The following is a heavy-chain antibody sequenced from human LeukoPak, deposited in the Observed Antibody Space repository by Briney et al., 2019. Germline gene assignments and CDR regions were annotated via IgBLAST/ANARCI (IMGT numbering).Heavy chain of an antibody. CDR2: ISGSGGST. D-gene: IGHD5-18*01. CDR1: GFTFSSYA. CDR3: AKVGYTYGSNYYYYMDV. J-gene: IGHJ6*03. Sequence: GGSLRLSCAASGFTFSSYAMSWVRQAPGKGLEWVSGISGSGGSTYYADSVKGRFTISRDNSKSTLYLQMNSLRAEDTAVYYCAKVGYTYGSNYYYYMDVWGKGTTVTVSS. V-gene: IGHV3-23*01.